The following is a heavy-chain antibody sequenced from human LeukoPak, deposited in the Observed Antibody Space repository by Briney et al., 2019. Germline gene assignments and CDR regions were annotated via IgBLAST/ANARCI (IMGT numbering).Heavy chain of an antibody. D-gene: IGHD6-13*01. CDR2: IYYSGST. Sequence: SETLTLTCTVSGGSISSYYWSWIRQPPGKGLEWIGYIYYSGSTNYNPSLKSRVTISVDTSKDQFSLKLSSVPAADTAVYYCARHRSSWYFFDYWGQGTLVTVSS. J-gene: IGHJ4*02. CDR3: ARHRSSWYFFDY. CDR1: GGSISSYY. V-gene: IGHV4-59*08.